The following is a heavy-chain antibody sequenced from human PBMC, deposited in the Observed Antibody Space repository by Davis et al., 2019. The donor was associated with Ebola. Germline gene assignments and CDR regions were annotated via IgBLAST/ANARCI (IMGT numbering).Heavy chain of an antibody. V-gene: IGHV3-7*01. CDR2: IKQDGSEK. J-gene: IGHJ4*02. D-gene: IGHD6-13*01. CDR1: GFTFSSYW. Sequence: GESLKISCAASGFTFSSYWMSWVRQAPGKGLEWVANIKQDGSEKYYVDSVKGRFTISRDNAKNSLYLQMNSLRAEDTAVYYCARDFIAAAAYWGQGTLVTVSS. CDR3: ARDFIAAAAY.